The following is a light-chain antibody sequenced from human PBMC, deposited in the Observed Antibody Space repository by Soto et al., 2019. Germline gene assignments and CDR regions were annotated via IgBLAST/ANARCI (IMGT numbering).Light chain of an antibody. Sequence: QSVLTQPASVSGSPGQSITISCTGTSSDVGNYNYVSWYQQYPGKAPRLIIYGVSNRPSGVSDRLSGSKSGNTASLTISGLQAEDEADYYCSSYTSIRTSVLFGGGTKVTVL. CDR2: GVS. V-gene: IGLV2-14*01. CDR1: SSDVGNYNY. J-gene: IGLJ2*01. CDR3: SSYTSIRTSVL.